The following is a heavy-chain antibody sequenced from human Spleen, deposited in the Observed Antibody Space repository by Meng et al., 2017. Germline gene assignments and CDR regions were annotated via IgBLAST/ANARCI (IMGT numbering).Heavy chain of an antibody. Sequence: SETLSLTCTVSSGSMRNYYWNWIRQPAGKGLEWIGNIYFSGITNYNPSLRSRVTMSVDTSNNQFSLRLTSVTAADTAVYYCARERSWNDFGYFDYWGQGTLVTVSS. CDR1: SGSMRNYY. CDR2: IYFSGIT. J-gene: IGHJ4*02. D-gene: IGHD1-1*01. CDR3: ARERSWNDFGYFDY. V-gene: IGHV4-4*07.